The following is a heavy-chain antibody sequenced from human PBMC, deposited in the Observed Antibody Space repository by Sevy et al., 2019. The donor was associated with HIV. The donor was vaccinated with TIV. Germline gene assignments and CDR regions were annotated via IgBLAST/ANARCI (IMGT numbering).Heavy chain of an antibody. J-gene: IGHJ4*02. V-gene: IGHV3-30-3*01. CDR2: ISYDGSNK. Sequence: GGSLRLSCAASGFTFSSYAMHWVRQAPGRGLEWVAVISYDGSNKYYADSVKGRFTISRDNSKNTLYLQMNSLRAEDTAVYYCARDYSPYCGGDCYVFDYWGQGTLVTVSS. CDR3: ARDYSPYCGGDCYVFDY. D-gene: IGHD2-21*02. CDR1: GFTFSSYA.